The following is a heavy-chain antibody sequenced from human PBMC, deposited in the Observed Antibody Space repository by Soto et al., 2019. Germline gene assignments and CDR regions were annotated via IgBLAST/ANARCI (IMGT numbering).Heavy chain of an antibody. Sequence: PSETLSLTCTVSGGSISSGNFSWTWIRQPPGKGLEWIAYIFHTGSTIYNPSLKRRVTISVDTSKNQFSLKLRSVTAADTAVYYCARGYGRNFDYWGQGTLVTVSS. CDR2: IFHTGST. J-gene: IGHJ4*02. CDR1: GGSISSGNFS. V-gene: IGHV4-30-2*01. D-gene: IGHD5-18*01. CDR3: ARGYGRNFDY.